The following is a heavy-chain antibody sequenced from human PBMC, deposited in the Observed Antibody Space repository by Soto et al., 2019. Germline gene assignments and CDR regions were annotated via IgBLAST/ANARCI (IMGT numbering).Heavy chain of an antibody. J-gene: IGHJ6*02. CDR3: AKDKAARDYYYYGMDV. CDR1: GFTFSIYA. Sequence: HPGGSLRLSCAPSGFTFSIYALNWVRQAPGNGLGWVSAISGSGGSTYYADSVKGRFTISRDNSKNTLYLQMNSLRAEDTAVYYCAKDKAARDYYYYGMDVWGQGTTVTVSS. D-gene: IGHD6-6*01. V-gene: IGHV3-23*01. CDR2: ISGSGGST.